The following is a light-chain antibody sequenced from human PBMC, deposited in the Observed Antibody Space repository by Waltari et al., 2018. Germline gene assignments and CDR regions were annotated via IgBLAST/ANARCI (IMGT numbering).Light chain of an antibody. V-gene: IGLV2-14*01. Sequence: QSALTQPSSVSGSPGQPITLSCTGTSSDVGCYNSVPWYHQHPGKAPKLKIYEVSNRPSGVSKRFSGSKSGNTASLTISGLQAEDEADYYCSSYTSSSTRVFGGGTKLTVL. J-gene: IGLJ3*02. CDR3: SSYTSSSTRV. CDR2: EVS. CDR1: SSDVGCYNS.